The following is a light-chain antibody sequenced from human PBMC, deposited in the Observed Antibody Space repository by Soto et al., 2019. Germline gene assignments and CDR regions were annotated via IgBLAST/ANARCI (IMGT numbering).Light chain of an antibody. V-gene: IGLV3-9*01. CDR2: RDS. CDR1: NIGSKN. J-gene: IGLJ2*01. Sequence: SYELTQPLSVPVALGQTARITCGGNNIGSKNVHWYQQKPGQAPVLVIYRDSSRPSGIPERFSGSNSGNTATLTITRAQDGDEADYYCQVWDSSTVVFGGGTKVTVL. CDR3: QVWDSSTVV.